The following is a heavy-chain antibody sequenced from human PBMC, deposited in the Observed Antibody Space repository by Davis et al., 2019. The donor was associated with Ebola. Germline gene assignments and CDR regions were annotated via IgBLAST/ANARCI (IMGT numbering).Heavy chain of an antibody. V-gene: IGHV1-8*01. CDR2: MNPNSGNT. Sequence: ASVKVSCKASGYTFTSYDINWVRQATGQGLEWMGWMNPNSGNTGYAQKFQGRVTMTRNTSISTAYMELSSLRSEDTAVYYCARSRYCSGGSCYAPPNNWGQGTLVTVSS. D-gene: IGHD2-15*01. CDR3: ARSRYCSGGSCYAPPNN. J-gene: IGHJ4*02. CDR1: GYTFTSYD.